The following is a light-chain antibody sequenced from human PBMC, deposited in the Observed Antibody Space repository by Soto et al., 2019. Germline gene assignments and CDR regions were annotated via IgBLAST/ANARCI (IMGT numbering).Light chain of an antibody. V-gene: IGKV1-5*01. Sequence: DIQMTQSPSTLSASVGDRVTFTCRASQSVSIWLAWYQQKPGKAPKLLISGASTLESGVPSRFSGSGSGTEFTLTISSLQPYDFATYYCQQYKNYLTFGQGTKVEIK. CDR2: GAS. J-gene: IGKJ1*01. CDR3: QQYKNYLT. CDR1: QSVSIW.